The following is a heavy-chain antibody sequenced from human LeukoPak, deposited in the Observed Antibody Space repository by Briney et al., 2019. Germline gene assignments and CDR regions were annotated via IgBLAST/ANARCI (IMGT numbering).Heavy chain of an antibody. CDR2: ISTNGGGT. CDR3: ARYCSGVSCYFGYDY. J-gene: IGHJ4*02. Sequence: GSRRLSCAASGFTFSTYAMHWVRQTPGKGLEYVSAISTNGGGTYYANSVKGRFTISRDNSKNTLYLQMGSLRAEDMAVYYCARYCSGVSCYFGYDYWGQGTLVTVPP. D-gene: IGHD2-15*01. V-gene: IGHV3-64*01. CDR1: GFTFSTYA.